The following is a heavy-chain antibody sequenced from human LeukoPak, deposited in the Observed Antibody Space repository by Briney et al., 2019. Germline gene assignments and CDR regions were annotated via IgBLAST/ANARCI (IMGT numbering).Heavy chain of an antibody. CDR2: IKSKTDGGTT. D-gene: IGHD2-15*01. CDR1: GFTFSNAW. CDR3: TAFLGYCSGGSCFADY. J-gene: IGHJ4*02. Sequence: GGSLRLSRAASGFTFSNAWMSWVRQAPGKGLEWVGRIKSKTDGGTTDYAAPVKGRFTISRDDSKNTLYLQMNSLKTEGTAVYYCTAFLGYCSGGSCFADYWGQGTLVTVSS. V-gene: IGHV3-15*01.